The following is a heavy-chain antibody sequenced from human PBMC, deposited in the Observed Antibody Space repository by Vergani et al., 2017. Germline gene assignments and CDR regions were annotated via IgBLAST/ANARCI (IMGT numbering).Heavy chain of an antibody. Sequence: QITLRESGPTLVKPTQTLTLTCTFSGFSLTTGGEGVGWIRQPPGRALEWLAFVYWNDDERYSPSLKGRVTITKDTSKNEVILKMAIMDPVDTATYYCVHRLGYFDWDGAFDVWGPGTMVTVSS. CDR1: GFSLTTGGEG. V-gene: IGHV2-5*01. CDR2: VYWNDDE. D-gene: IGHD3-9*01. CDR3: VHRLGYFDWDGAFDV. J-gene: IGHJ3*01.